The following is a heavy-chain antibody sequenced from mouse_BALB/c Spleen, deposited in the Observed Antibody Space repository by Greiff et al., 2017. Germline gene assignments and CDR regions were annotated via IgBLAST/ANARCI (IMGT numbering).Heavy chain of an antibody. CDR1: GFTFSSFG. CDR3: ARSYYDYGYFDY. Sequence: DVKLVESGGGLVQPGGSRKLSCAASGFTFSSFGMHWVRQAPEKGLEWVAYISSGSSTIYYADTVKGRFTISRDNPKNTLFLQMTSLRSEDTAMYYCARSYYDYGYFDYWGQGTTLTVSS. V-gene: IGHV5-17*02. J-gene: IGHJ2*01. D-gene: IGHD2-4*01. CDR2: ISSGSSTI.